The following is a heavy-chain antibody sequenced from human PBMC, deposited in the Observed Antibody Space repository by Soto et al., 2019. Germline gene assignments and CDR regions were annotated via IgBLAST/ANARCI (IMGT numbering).Heavy chain of an antibody. CDR3: AKDASYSSGLFDY. J-gene: IGHJ4*02. D-gene: IGHD6-25*01. Sequence: QVQLVESGGGVVQPGRSLRLSCAASGFTFSNSGMHWVRQAPGKGLEWVAVISDDGSNKYYADSVQGRFTISRDNSKNTLFLQMNSLRAEDTAVYYCAKDASYSSGLFDYRGQRTLVTVSS. CDR2: ISDDGSNK. V-gene: IGHV3-30*18. CDR1: GFTFSNSG.